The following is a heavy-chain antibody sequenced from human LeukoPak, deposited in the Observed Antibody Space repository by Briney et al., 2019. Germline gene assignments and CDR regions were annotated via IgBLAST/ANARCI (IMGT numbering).Heavy chain of an antibody. V-gene: IGHV4-34*01. CDR2: IDHSGST. CDR3: ARAGDYDSSGYSY. CDR1: DESFSGYY. J-gene: IGHJ4*02. Sequence: SETLSLTCAVYDESFSGYYCSWLRQPPRKGLEWIGEIDHSGSTNYNPSLKSRVTISVDTSKNQFSLKLSSVTAADTAVYYCARAGDYDSSGYSYWGQGTLVTVSS. D-gene: IGHD3-22*01.